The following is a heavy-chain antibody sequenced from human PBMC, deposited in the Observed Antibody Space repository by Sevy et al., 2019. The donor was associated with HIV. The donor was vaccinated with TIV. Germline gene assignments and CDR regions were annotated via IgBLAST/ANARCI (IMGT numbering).Heavy chain of an antibody. CDR1: GDSVSSDSAA. CDR3: ARDSYYYDSSDYGDAFDI. D-gene: IGHD3-22*01. CDR2: TYYRSKWYN. V-gene: IGHV6-1*01. Sequence: SQTLSLTCDISGDSVSSDSAAWNWIRQSPSRGLEWLGKTYYRSKWYNDYAVSVKGRITINPDTSKNKLSLQLNSVTPEDTAVYYCARDSYYYDSSDYGDAFDIWGQGTMVTVS. J-gene: IGHJ3*02.